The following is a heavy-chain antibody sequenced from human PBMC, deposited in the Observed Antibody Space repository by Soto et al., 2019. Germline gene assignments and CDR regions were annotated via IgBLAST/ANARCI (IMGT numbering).Heavy chain of an antibody. J-gene: IGHJ5*02. CDR2: ISAYNGNT. CDR3: ARGVGSGSYYNQYNWFDP. V-gene: IGHV1-18*01. Sequence: GASVKVSCKASGYIFTSYGISWVRQAPGQGLEWMGWISAYNGNTKYAQKFQGRVTMTTDTSTSTAYMELRSLRSDDTAVYYCARGVGSGSYYNQYNWFDPWGQGTLVTVSS. CDR1: GYIFTSYG. D-gene: IGHD3-10*01.